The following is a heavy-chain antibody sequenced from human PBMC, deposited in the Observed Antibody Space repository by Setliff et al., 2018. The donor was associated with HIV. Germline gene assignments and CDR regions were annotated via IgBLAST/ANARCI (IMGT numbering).Heavy chain of an antibody. CDR3: ARDGMVRGSKAFGY. Sequence: LSLTCTVSGGSISSGSYYWSWIRQPAGKGLEWIGRIYTSGSTNYNPSLKSRVTISVDTSKNQFSLKLSSVTAADTAVYYCARDGMVRGSKAFGYWGQGTLVTV. V-gene: IGHV4-61*02. J-gene: IGHJ4*02. CDR2: IYTSGST. CDR1: GGSISSGSYY. D-gene: IGHD3-10*01.